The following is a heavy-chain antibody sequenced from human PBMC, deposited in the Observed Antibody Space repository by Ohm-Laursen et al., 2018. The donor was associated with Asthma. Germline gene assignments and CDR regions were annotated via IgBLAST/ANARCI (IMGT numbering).Heavy chain of an antibody. J-gene: IGHJ1*01. Sequence: GQTLSLTCAGSGFTFSSYSMNWVRQAPGKGLEWVASISTASSFIYYADSVRGRFTTSRDNARNSVYLQMNSLRAEDTALYYCARIGPEWELPGREYSLHHWGEGTLVTVSS. CDR2: ISTASSFI. V-gene: IGHV3-21*01. D-gene: IGHD1-26*01. CDR1: GFTFSSYS. CDR3: ARIGPEWELPGREYSLHH.